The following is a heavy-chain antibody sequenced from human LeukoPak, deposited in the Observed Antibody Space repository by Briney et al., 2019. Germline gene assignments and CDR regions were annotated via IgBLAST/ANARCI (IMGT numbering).Heavy chain of an antibody. CDR3: ARGAGQEWLSDYFDY. CDR2: ISYDGSNK. CDR1: GFTFSSYA. D-gene: IGHD3-3*01. V-gene: IGHV3-30*01. Sequence: GGSLRLSCAASGFTFSSYAMHWVRQAPGKGLEWVAAISYDGSNKYYADSVKGRFTISRDNSKNTLYLQMNSLRAEDTAVYYCARGAGQEWLSDYFDYWGQGTLVTVSS. J-gene: IGHJ4*02.